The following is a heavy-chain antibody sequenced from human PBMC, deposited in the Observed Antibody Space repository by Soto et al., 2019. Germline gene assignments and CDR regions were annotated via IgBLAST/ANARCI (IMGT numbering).Heavy chain of an antibody. CDR2: FSLSGTT. CDR3: ARGMTPPGAPAWYYFDS. Sequence: QVQLQESGPGLMKPSETLSLTCTVSGASITGSSYWSWIRQPAGKGLEWIGRFSLSGTTNYNPSLRSRVTMSADVSKNQFSLRLTSVTAADTALYYCARGMTPPGAPAWYYFDSWGQGTLATVSS. J-gene: IGHJ4*02. V-gene: IGHV4-4*07. CDR1: GASITGSSY. D-gene: IGHD2-8*02.